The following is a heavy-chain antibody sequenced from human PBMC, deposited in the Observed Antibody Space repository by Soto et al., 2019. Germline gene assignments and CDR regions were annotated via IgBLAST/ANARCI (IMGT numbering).Heavy chain of an antibody. CDR2: INPNSGGT. CDR1: GYTFTGYY. D-gene: IGHD3-3*01. Sequence: GASVKVSCKASGYTFTGYYVYWVRQAPGQGLEWMGWINPNSGGTNYAQKFQGRVTMTRDTSISTAYMELSRLRSDDTAVYYCARAGLIFGVVIMPYYGMDVWGQGTTVTVSS. J-gene: IGHJ6*02. V-gene: IGHV1-2*02. CDR3: ARAGLIFGVVIMPYYGMDV.